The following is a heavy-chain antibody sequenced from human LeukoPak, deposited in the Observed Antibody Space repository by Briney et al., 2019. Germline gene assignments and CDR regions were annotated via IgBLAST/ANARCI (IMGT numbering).Heavy chain of an antibody. J-gene: IGHJ5*02. D-gene: IGHD1-26*01. CDR3: ARDLPGDYSGSYYNWFDP. CDR2: IIPIFGTA. V-gene: IGHV1-69*13. Sequence: SVKVSCKASGGTFSGYAISWVRQAPGQGLEWMGGIIPIFGTANYAQKFQGRVTITADESTSTAYMELSSLRSEDTAVYYCARDLPGDYSGSYYNWFDPWGQGTLVTVSS. CDR1: GGTFSGYA.